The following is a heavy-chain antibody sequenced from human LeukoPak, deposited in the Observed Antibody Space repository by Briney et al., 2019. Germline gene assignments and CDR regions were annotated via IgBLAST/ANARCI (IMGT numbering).Heavy chain of an antibody. CDR3: ARVDTKSYGSAYMDV. CDR2: ISFTSGTI. V-gene: IGHV3-48*04. CDR1: GFTFSTYN. Sequence: GGSLRLSCAASGFTFSTYNMNWVRQAPGKGLEWVSYISFTSGTIYYADSVKGRFTVSRDNAKNSSFLQLDVLRAEDTAVYYCARVDTKSYGSAYMDVWGSGTTVTVSS. J-gene: IGHJ6*03. D-gene: IGHD3-10*01.